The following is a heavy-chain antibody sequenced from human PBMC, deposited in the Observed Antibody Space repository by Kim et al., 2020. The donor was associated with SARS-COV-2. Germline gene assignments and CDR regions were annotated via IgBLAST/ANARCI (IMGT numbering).Heavy chain of an antibody. CDR3: GRRDGGSSWKYWYFDL. CDR1: GGSISSYY. V-gene: IGHV4-59*08. D-gene: IGHD6-13*01. Sequence: SETLSLTCTVSGGSISSYYWNWIRQPPGGGLEWIGYIYHSGSTNYNPTLKSRVTMSVDTSKNQVSLKLSSVTAADTAIYYGGRRDGGSSWKYWYFDLWGRGTLVTVSS. J-gene: IGHJ2*01. CDR2: IYHSGST.